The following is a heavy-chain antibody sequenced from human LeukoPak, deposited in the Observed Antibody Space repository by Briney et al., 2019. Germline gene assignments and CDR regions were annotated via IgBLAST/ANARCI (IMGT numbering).Heavy chain of an antibody. J-gene: IGHJ5*02. CDR1: GYTFTKYA. D-gene: IGHD3-10*01. CDR2: ISAYNGNT. Sequence: ASVKVSCKASGYTFTKYAINWVRQAPGQGLEWMGWISAYNGNTNYAQKLQGRVTMTTDTSTSTAYMELRSLRSDDTAVYYCASDITMVRGPGNPWGQGTLVTVSS. CDR3: ASDITMVRGPGNP. V-gene: IGHV1-18*01.